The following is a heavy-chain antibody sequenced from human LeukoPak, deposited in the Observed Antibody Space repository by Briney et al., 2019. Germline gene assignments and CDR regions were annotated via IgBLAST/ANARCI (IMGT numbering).Heavy chain of an antibody. CDR3: ARAVSRYGFWNYYYMDV. D-gene: IGHD3-3*01. CDR2: IKQDGSEK. Sequence: GGSLRLSCAASGFTFRSYWMSWVRQAPEKGLEWVANIKQDGSEKYYVDSVKGRFTISRDNAKNSLYLQMNSLRAEDTAVYYCARAVSRYGFWNYYYMDVWGKGTTVTVSS. V-gene: IGHV3-7*01. J-gene: IGHJ6*03. CDR1: GFTFRSYW.